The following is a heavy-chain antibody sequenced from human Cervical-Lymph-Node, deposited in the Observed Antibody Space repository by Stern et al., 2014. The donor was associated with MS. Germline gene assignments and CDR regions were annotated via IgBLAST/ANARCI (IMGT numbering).Heavy chain of an antibody. CDR3: ATVKGSYLNAEYFHT. V-gene: IGHV1-24*01. CDR1: GYALSGLS. CDR2: FDPEDGEA. Sequence: QVQLVQSGAEVKKPGASVRVSCKVSGYALSGLSMHWVRQTPAKGLEWMGTFDPEDGEAINIQQFQGRVTMTEDTSTDTAYMELSSLRSEDTAVYYCATVKGSYLNAEYFHTWGQGTLVTVSS. J-gene: IGHJ1*01. D-gene: IGHD1-26*01.